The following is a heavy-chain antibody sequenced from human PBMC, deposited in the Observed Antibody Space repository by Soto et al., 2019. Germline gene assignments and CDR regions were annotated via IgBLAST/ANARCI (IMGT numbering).Heavy chain of an antibody. J-gene: IGHJ4*02. D-gene: IGHD6-19*01. Sequence: ASVKVSCKASGYTFTSYAMHWVRQAPGQRLEWMGWINAGNGNTKYSQKFQGRVTITRDTSASTAYMELSSLRSEDTAVYYCARGATSRQWLVDYTHFDYWGQGTLVTVSS. CDR1: GYTFTSYA. V-gene: IGHV1-3*01. CDR2: INAGNGNT. CDR3: ARGATSRQWLVDYTHFDY.